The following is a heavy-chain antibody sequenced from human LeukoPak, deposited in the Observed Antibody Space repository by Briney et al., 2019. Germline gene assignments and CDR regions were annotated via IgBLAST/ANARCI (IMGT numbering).Heavy chain of an antibody. V-gene: IGHV3-23*01. CDR3: AKDLSSSHVLGYFDY. J-gene: IGHJ4*02. Sequence: GGSLRLSCAASGFTFSSYAMSWVRQAPGKGLEWVSVISGSGGSTYYADSVKGRFTISRDNSKNTLYLQMNSLRAEDTAVYYCAKDLSSSHVLGYFDYWGLGTLVTVSS. CDR1: GFTFSSYA. CDR2: ISGSGGST. D-gene: IGHD6-6*01.